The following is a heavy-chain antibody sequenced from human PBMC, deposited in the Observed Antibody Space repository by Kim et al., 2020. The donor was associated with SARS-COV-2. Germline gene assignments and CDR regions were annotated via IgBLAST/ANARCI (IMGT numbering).Heavy chain of an antibody. Sequence: SETLSLTCTASGGSISSGSYYWSWIRQPAGKGLEWIGRIYTSGSTNYNPSLKSRVTISVDTSKNQFSLKLSSVTAADTAVYYCAREGTMVRGGDLYYYYYGMDVWGQGTTVTVSS. CDR3: AREGTMVRGGDLYYYYYGMDV. V-gene: IGHV4-61*02. CDR2: IYTSGST. CDR1: GGSISSGSYY. D-gene: IGHD3-10*01. J-gene: IGHJ6*02.